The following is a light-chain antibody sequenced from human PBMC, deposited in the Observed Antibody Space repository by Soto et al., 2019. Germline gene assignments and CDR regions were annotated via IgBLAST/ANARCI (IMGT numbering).Light chain of an antibody. V-gene: IGLV2-8*01. CDR1: SGDVGAYDY. CDR3: HSYARGTLV. J-gene: IGLJ3*02. Sequence: QSALTQPPSASGSPGQSVTISCTGTSGDVGAYDYVSWYQQHPGKAPKLLIYEGTKRPSGVSRRFSGSESGNTASLTISGLQAEDEADYYCHSYARGTLVFGGGTKLTVL. CDR2: EGT.